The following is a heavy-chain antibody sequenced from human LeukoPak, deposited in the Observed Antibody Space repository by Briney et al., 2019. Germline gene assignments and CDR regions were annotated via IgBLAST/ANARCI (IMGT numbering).Heavy chain of an antibody. CDR3: ARVRLSSGYSN. Sequence: GSLRLSCAASGFTFSSYEMNWVRQAPGKGLEWIGYVYNSGITNYNPSLRSRVTISVDTSKNQFSLKLNSVTAADTAVYYCARVRLSSGYSNWGQGTLVTVSS. V-gene: IGHV4-59*01. J-gene: IGHJ4*02. CDR1: GFTFSSYE. D-gene: IGHD3-22*01. CDR2: VYNSGIT.